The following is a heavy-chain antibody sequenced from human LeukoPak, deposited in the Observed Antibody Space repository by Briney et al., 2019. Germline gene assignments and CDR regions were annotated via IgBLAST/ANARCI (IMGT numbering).Heavy chain of an antibody. CDR1: GFTFSSYW. D-gene: IGHD6-19*01. CDR3: ARDPAVAGTGGIDY. CDR2: INSDGSST. J-gene: IGHJ4*02. V-gene: IGHV3-74*01. Sequence: GGSLRLSCAASGFTFSSYWMHWVRQAPGKGLVWVSRINSDGSSTSYADSVKGRFTISRDNAKNMLYLQMNSLRAEDTAVYYCARDPAVAGTGGIDYWGQGTLVTVSS.